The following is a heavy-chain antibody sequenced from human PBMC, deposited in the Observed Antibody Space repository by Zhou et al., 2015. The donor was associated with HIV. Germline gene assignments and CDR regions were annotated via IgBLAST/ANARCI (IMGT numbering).Heavy chain of an antibody. CDR1: GVTFTNYA. J-gene: IGHJ6*02. D-gene: IGHD3-10*01. V-gene: IGHV1-69*01. Sequence: QVQLVQSGAEVKRPGSSVKVSCQASGVTFTNYAISWVRQAPGQGLEWMGGITPTFGGADYAQKLHGRVTITADESTRTAYMELSSLRSDDTAVYYCATKFWGAYASGRYHSDQYGMDVWGQGTTVTVSS. CDR2: ITPTFGGA. CDR3: ATKFWGAYASGRYHSDQYGMDV.